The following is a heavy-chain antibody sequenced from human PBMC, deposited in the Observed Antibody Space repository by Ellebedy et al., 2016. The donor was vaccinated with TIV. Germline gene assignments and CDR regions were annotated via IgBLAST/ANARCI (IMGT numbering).Heavy chain of an antibody. CDR3: AKDRIAAAGPHTYFYYYAMDV. J-gene: IGHJ6*02. D-gene: IGHD6-13*01. Sequence: SLKISCAASGFTFDDYAMHWVRQAPGKGLEWVSGISWNSGSIGYADSVKGRFTISRDNAKNSLYLQMNSLRAEDTALYYCAKDRIAAAGPHTYFYYYAMDVWGQGTTVTVSS. CDR1: GFTFDDYA. V-gene: IGHV3-9*01. CDR2: ISWNSGSI.